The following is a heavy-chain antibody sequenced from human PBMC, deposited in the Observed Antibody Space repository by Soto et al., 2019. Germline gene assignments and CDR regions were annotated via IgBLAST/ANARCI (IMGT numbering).Heavy chain of an antibody. V-gene: IGHV3-33*01. Sequence: GGSLRLSCAASGFTFSSYGMHWVRQAPGKGLEWVAVIWYDGSNKYYADSVKGRFTISRDNSKNTLYLQMNSLRAEDTAVYYCARDQYCSGGSCSAAFDIWGQGTMVTVSS. D-gene: IGHD2-15*01. CDR1: GFTFSSYG. CDR3: ARDQYCSGGSCSAAFDI. J-gene: IGHJ3*02. CDR2: IWYDGSNK.